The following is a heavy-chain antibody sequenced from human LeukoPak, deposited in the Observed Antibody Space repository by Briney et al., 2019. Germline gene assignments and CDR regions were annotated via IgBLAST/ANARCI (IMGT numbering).Heavy chain of an antibody. CDR2: VYSSGYT. J-gene: IGHJ4*02. V-gene: IGHV4-4*07. CDR1: GDSITSHS. CDR3: ARENSGSYREFDY. D-gene: IGHD1-26*01. Sequence: SETLSLTCTVSGDSITSHSWSWIRQPPGKGLEWIGRVYSSGYTESNLSLKSRVTMSIDTSRNQLSFSLKLSSVTAADTAVFYCARENSGSYREFDYWGQGTLVTVSS.